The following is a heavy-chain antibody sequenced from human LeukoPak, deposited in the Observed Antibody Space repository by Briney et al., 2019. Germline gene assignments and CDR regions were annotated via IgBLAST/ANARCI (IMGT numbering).Heavy chain of an antibody. CDR2: ISYDGSNK. J-gene: IGHJ4*02. CDR3: ARDFGTQQGIFGY. D-gene: IGHD1-1*01. V-gene: IGHV3-30*03. CDR1: GFTFSSYG. Sequence: GGSLRLSCAASGFTFSSYGMHWVRQAAGKGLEWVAVISYDGSNKYYADSVKGRFTISRDNSKNTLYLQMNSLRAEDTAVYYCARDFGTQQGIFGYWGQGTLVTVSS.